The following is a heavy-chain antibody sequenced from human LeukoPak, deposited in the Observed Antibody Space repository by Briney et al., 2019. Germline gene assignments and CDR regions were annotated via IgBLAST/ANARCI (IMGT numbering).Heavy chain of an antibody. J-gene: IGHJ4*02. Sequence: GGSMRLSCTTDGFAFDDFATRWVRQPAGKGMEWEGFIRRRAYGGAAEYAASMKGRFIIRRYDSTGIAYLQMNSLKTEDTAVYCCSWNGLVDFDYWGKGSRVIVSP. CDR1: GFAFDDFA. D-gene: IGHD1-1*01. V-gene: IGHV3-49*04. CDR2: IRRRAYGGAA. CDR3: SWNGLVDFDY.